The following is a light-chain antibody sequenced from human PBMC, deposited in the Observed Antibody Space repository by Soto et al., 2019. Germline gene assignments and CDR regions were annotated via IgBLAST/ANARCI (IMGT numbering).Light chain of an antibody. CDR2: GAS. CDR3: QQYGSSSEIT. V-gene: IGKV3-20*01. CDR1: QSVAGSY. J-gene: IGKJ5*01. Sequence: EIVLPQSPGTLSLSPGERATLSCRASQSVAGSYLAWYQQKPGQAPRLLIYGASSRAAVFPDRFSGSGSGTDFTLTISGLEPEDSAVYYCQQYGSSSEITFGQGTRLEIK.